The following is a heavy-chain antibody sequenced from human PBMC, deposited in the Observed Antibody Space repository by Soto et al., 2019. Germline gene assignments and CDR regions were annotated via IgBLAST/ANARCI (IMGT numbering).Heavy chain of an antibody. CDR1: GGSISSYY. Sequence: SETLSLTCTVSGGSISSYYWSWIRQPPGKGLEWIGYIYYSGSTNYNPSLKSRVTISVDTSKNQFSLKLSSVTAADTAVYYCARYAERLEAFDSWGQGTMVTVAS. D-gene: IGHD1-1*01. CDR2: IYYSGST. V-gene: IGHV4-59*01. J-gene: IGHJ3*02. CDR3: ARYAERLEAFDS.